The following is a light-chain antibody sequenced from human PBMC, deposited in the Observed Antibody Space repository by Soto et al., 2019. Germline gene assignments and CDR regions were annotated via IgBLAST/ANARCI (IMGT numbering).Light chain of an antibody. CDR2: DVI. V-gene: IGLV2-11*01. CDR3: CSYAGSYTHV. Sequence: QSALTQPRSVSGSPGQSVTISCTGTSSDIGGYNYVSWYQQRPGKAPKLMIYDVIKRPSGVPDRFSGSKSGNTASLTIYGLQAEDEADYYCCSYAGSYTHVFGTGTKVTVL. CDR1: SSDIGGYNY. J-gene: IGLJ1*01.